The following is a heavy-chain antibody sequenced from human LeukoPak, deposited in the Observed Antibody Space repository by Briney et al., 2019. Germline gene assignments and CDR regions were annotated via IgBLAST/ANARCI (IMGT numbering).Heavy chain of an antibody. D-gene: IGHD2-8*01. CDR1: GGTFISYA. CDR2: IRPIVCTA. V-gene: IGHV1-69*05. Sequence: GASVTVSFMASGGTFISYAISWVRQAPGQGLEWMGWIRPIVCTANYAQKFQGRVTSTTDESTSTDNMELSSRRSEDTAVYYCARSVPGYDAIFDDWGQGSLVTVSS. J-gene: IGHJ4*02. CDR3: ARSVPGYDAIFDD.